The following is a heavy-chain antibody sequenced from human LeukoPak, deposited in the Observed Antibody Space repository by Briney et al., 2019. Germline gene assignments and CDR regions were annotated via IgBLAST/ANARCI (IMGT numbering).Heavy chain of an antibody. J-gene: IGHJ4*02. V-gene: IGHV3-72*01. CDR1: GFTFSDHY. D-gene: IGHD5-18*01. CDR3: ARVSFLVDTAMVLDY. CDR2: TRNKANSYTT. Sequence: GGSLRLSCAASGFTFSDHYMAWVRQAPGKGLEWVSRTRNKANSYTTEYAASVKGRFTISRDDSKNSLYLQMNSLKTEDTAVYYCARVSFLVDTAMVLDYWGQGTLVTVSS.